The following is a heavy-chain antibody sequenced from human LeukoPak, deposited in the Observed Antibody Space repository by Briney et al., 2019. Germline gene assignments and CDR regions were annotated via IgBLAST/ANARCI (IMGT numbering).Heavy chain of an antibody. CDR2: IKQGGSEK. CDR3: ARDGFVGAADY. CDR1: EFIFSGYW. J-gene: IGHJ4*02. D-gene: IGHD6-13*01. Sequence: GGSLRLSCAASEFIFSGYWMNWVRQAPGKGLEWVANIKQGGSEKQYVDSVRGRFTISRDNAKNSLYLQMNSLRVEDTAVYYCARDGFVGAADYRGQGTLVTVSS. V-gene: IGHV3-7*01.